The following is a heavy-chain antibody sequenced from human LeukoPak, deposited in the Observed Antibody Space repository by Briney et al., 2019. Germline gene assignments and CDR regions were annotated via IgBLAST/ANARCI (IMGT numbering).Heavy chain of an antibody. CDR3: AGEGAAAGTWFRNY. CDR2: FSSSGSTI. J-gene: IGHJ4*02. D-gene: IGHD6-13*01. V-gene: IGHV3-11*01. Sequence: EGPLSPSCEAFGSTLSAYTMSGTGKAQGKGLDWVQNFSSSGSTIYYADSVKGRFTISRDNAKNSLYLQMNSLRAEDTAVYYCAGEGAAAGTWFRNYWGQGTLVTVSS. CDR1: GSTLSAYT.